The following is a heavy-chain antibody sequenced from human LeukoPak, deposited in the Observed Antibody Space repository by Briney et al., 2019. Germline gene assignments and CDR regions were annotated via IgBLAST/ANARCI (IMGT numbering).Heavy chain of an antibody. J-gene: IGHJ4*02. CDR3: AKDDPYDSSVGANY. Sequence: GGSLRLSCAASGFTFSSYAMTWVRQAPGKGLEWVSAISGSGGSTYYADSVKGRFTISRDNSKSTLYLQMNSLRAEDTAVYYCAKDDPYDSSVGANYWGQGTLVTVSS. D-gene: IGHD3-22*01. CDR1: GFTFSSYA. V-gene: IGHV3-23*01. CDR2: ISGSGGST.